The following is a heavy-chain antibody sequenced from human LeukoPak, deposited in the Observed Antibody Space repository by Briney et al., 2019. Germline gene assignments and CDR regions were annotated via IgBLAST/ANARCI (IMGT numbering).Heavy chain of an antibody. Sequence: GSLRLSCAASGFTFSSYAMSWIRQPPGKGLEWIGEINHSGSTNYNPSLKSRVTISVDTSKNQFSLKLSSVTAADTAVYYCARYCSSTSCHIFDYWGQGTLVTVSS. J-gene: IGHJ4*02. CDR1: GFTFSSYA. CDR2: INHSGST. D-gene: IGHD2-2*01. V-gene: IGHV4-34*01. CDR3: ARYCSSTSCHIFDY.